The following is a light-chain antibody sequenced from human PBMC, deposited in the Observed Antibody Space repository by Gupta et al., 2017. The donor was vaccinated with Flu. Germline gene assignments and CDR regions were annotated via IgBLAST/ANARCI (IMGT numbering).Light chain of an antibody. CDR3: CQYADSNSVV. V-gene: IGLV2-11*01. CDR2: DVD. Sequence: VTSTGTITSRDVGGYSDVVWYHQHPRNPPNVLIYDVDRRPSAVPHGLSAAKSGSTASTTISGLEDEDDDDYYCCQYADSNSVVFGTGTKLTVL. CDR1: SRDVGGYSD. J-gene: IGLJ1*01.